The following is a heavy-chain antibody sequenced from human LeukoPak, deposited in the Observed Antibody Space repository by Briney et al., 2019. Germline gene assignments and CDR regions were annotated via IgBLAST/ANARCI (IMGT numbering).Heavy chain of an antibody. CDR1: GFTFTSYY. CDR3: AKDSPAEYSSALDY. D-gene: IGHD6-6*01. Sequence: GGSLRLSCAASGFTFTSYYMHWVRQAPGKGLVWVSRISGDGSNTIYADSVKGRFTISRDNAKNTVYLQMNSLRAEDTAVYYCAKDSPAEYSSALDYWGQGTLVTVSS. V-gene: IGHV3-74*01. J-gene: IGHJ4*02. CDR2: ISGDGSNT.